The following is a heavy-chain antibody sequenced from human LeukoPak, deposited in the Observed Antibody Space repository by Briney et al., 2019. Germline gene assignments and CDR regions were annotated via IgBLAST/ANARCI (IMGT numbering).Heavy chain of an antibody. Sequence: GGSLRLSCAVSGCTFSSYAMSWVRQAPGKGLEWVSAISGIGGSTYYSDSVKGRFTISRDNSKNTLSLQMTSLRAEDTAVYYCAKEHSSSPLDSFDYWGQGTLVTVSS. V-gene: IGHV3-23*01. J-gene: IGHJ4*02. CDR2: ISGIGGST. CDR3: AKEHSSSPLDSFDY. D-gene: IGHD6-13*01. CDR1: GCTFSSYA.